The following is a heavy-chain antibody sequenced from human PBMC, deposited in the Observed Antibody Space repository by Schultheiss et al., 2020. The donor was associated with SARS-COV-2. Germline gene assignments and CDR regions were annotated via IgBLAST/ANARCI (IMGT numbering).Heavy chain of an antibody. CDR1: GFTFSSYA. Sequence: GVSLRLSCAASGFTFSSYAMSWVRQAPGKGLEWVSAISGSGGSTYYADSVKGRFTISRDNSKNTLYLQMNSLRAEDTAVYYCAKDFSDRSFVVRYFDYWGQGTLVTVSS. D-gene: IGHD2-2*01. V-gene: IGHV3-23*01. CDR3: AKDFSDRSFVVRYFDY. J-gene: IGHJ4*02. CDR2: ISGSGGST.